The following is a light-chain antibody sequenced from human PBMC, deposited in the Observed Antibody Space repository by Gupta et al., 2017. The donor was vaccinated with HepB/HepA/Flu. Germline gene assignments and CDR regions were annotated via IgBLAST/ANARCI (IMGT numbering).Light chain of an antibody. J-gene: IGKJ4*01. CDR2: AAF. V-gene: IGKV1-39*01. CDR1: QSIRSF. CDR3: QQTYRTPPT. Sequence: DIQMTQSPSSLFASVGDRVTITCRASQSIRSFLNWYQQKPGKAPKLLMYAAFTLHSGVPSRFSGSASGTDFTLTINRLQPEDFATYYCQQTYRTPPTFGGGTKVEIE.